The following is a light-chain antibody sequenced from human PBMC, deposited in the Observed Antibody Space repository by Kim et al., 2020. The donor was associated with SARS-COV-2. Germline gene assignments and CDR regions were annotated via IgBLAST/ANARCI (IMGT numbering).Light chain of an antibody. V-gene: IGKV3-11*01. J-gene: IGKJ2*01. Sequence: PGKRATLSCRASQSVSTYLTWYQQKPGQAPRLLIYDASKRATGIPDRFSGSGSGTDFALTISSLEPEDFAVYYCQQRSNWPPMYTFGQGTKLEI. CDR2: DAS. CDR3: QQRSNWPPMYT. CDR1: QSVSTY.